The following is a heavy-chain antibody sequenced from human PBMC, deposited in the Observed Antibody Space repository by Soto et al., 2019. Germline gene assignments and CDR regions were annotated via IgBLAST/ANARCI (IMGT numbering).Heavy chain of an antibody. V-gene: IGHV3-7*03. CDR1: GFTFSNFW. CDR3: ATNTVTKVDDY. D-gene: IGHD4-17*01. CDR2: IKQDGSEK. Sequence: LRLSCEASGFTFSNFWMSWVRQAPGKGLGWVANIKQDGSEKKYVDSVKGRFIISRDNAKNSLSLQMNSLRAEDTAVYYCATNTVTKVDDYWGQGARVTVSS. J-gene: IGHJ4*02.